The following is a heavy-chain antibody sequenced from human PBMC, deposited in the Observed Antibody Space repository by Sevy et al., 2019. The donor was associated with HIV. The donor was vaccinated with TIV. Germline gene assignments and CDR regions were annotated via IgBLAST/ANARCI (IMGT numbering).Heavy chain of an antibody. CDR1: GDSVNSGRYY. J-gene: IGHJ2*01. V-gene: IGHV4-61*01. Sequence: SETLSLTCTVSGDSVNSGRYYWSWIRQPPGKGLEWIGYIYYSGSTNYNPSLKSRVRISVDTSNNLFSLTLNSVTAADTALYYCARAFGDCDPKRSHWYFDLWGRGTLVIVSS. D-gene: IGHD2-21*02. CDR2: IYYSGST. CDR3: ARAFGDCDPKRSHWYFDL.